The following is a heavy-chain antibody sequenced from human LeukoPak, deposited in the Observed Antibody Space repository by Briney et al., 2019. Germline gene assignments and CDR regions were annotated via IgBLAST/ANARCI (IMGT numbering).Heavy chain of an antibody. CDR2: IKSKTDGGTT. CDR3: TTIGYCTNGVCPNDY. Sequence: GGSLRLSCAASGFTFSNAWMNWVRQAPGKGLEWVGRIKSKTDGGTTDYAAPVKGRFTISRDDSKNTLYLQMNSLKTGDTAVYYCTTIGYCTNGVCPNDYWGQGTLVTVSS. J-gene: IGHJ4*02. D-gene: IGHD2-8*01. CDR1: GFTFSNAW. V-gene: IGHV3-15*07.